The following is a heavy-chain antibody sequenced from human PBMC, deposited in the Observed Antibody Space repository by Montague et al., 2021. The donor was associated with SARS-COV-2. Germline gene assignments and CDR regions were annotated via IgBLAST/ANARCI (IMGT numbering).Heavy chain of an antibody. D-gene: IGHD3-22*01. CDR2: MYYNGST. J-gene: IGHJ5*02. CDR3: AQKKYYYDSGALYGWFDP. CDR1: GDSFTSRTYS. Sequence: SETLSLTCTASGDSFTSRTYSWGWIRQPPGKGLVWIGNMYYNGSTHFNPSLKSRATMSVDSSKNQFSLKLSSVTAADTAVYFCAQKKYYYDSGALYGWFDPWGQGALVTVSS. V-gene: IGHV4-39*01.